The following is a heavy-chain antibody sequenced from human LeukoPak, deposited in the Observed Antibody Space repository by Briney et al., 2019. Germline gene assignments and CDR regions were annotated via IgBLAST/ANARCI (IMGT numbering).Heavy chain of an antibody. CDR3: ARILAANPGYFLDY. Sequence: PGGSLRLSCAVSGFTFSTYAMGWVRQAPGKGLEWVSAINPSGDTTYYADSVKGGFTISRDNSKNTLYLQMNSLRAEDTAVYYCARILAANPGYFLDYRGQGTLVTLSS. CDR2: INPSGDTT. J-gene: IGHJ4*02. V-gene: IGHV3-23*01. D-gene: IGHD5-12*01. CDR1: GFTFSTYA.